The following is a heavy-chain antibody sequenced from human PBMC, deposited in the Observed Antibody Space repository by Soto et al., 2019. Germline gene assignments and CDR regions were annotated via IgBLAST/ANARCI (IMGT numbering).Heavy chain of an antibody. CDR3: AKAVLPWQIVEWFDH. V-gene: IGHV3-66*01. CDR1: GFIVSSKY. D-gene: IGHD4-17*01. J-gene: IGHJ5*02. CDR2: LYGSGDT. Sequence: KLVESGGGLVQPGGSLRLSCAASGFIVSSKYMSWVRQAPGKGLEWVSVLYGSGDTYYADSVRGRFTISRDSSKNKIYLQMNRLRVDDTGVYYCAKAVLPWQIVEWFDHWGQGALVSVSS.